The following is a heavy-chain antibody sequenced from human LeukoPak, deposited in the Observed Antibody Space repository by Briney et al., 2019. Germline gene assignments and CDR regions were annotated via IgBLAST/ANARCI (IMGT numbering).Heavy chain of an antibody. D-gene: IGHD3-22*01. CDR1: GFTFSSYP. J-gene: IGHJ4*02. CDR2: ISSNGDST. V-gene: IGHV3-64*01. Sequence: GGSLRLSCAASGFTFSSYPMDWVRQAPGKGLEYVSAISSNGDSTYYANSVKGRFTISRDNSKNTLYLQMGSLRAEDMAVYYCARAYYDSGGYYYDYWGQGTLVTVSS. CDR3: ARAYYDSGGYYYDY.